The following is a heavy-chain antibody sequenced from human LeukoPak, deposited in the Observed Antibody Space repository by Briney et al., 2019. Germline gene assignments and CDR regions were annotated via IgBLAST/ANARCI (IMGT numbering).Heavy chain of an antibody. CDR2: ISSSSSTI. CDR1: GFTFSSYS. Sequence: GGSLRLSCAASGFTFSSYSMNWVRQAPGKGLEWVSYISSSSSTIYYADSVKGRFTISRDNAKNSLYLQMNSLRAEDTAVYYCARPAGSGYRDYWGQGTLVNVSS. CDR3: ARPAGSGYRDY. J-gene: IGHJ4*02. V-gene: IGHV3-48*01. D-gene: IGHD3-22*01.